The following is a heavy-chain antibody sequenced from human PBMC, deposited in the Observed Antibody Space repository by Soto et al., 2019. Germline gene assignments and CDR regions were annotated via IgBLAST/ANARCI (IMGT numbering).Heavy chain of an antibody. J-gene: IGHJ4*02. CDR3: ARVLTHYGLWDLYFDY. CDR2: IYYSGST. Sequence: PSETLSLTCTVSGGSISSGDYYWSWIRQPPGKGLEWIGYIYYSGSTYYNPSLKSRVTISVDTSKNQFSLKLSSVTAADTAVYYCARVLTHYGLWDLYFDYWGQGTMVTFSS. D-gene: IGHD3-10*01. V-gene: IGHV4-30-4*01. CDR1: GGSISSGDYY.